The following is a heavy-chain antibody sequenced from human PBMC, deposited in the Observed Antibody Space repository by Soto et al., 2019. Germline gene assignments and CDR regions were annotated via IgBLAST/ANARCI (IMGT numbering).Heavy chain of an antibody. CDR1: GGSISSGGSS. CDR2: IYHSGST. CDR3: ARGAVVNFDS. D-gene: IGHD3-22*01. Sequence: QLQLQESGSGLVKPSQTLSLTCAVSGGSISSGGSSWTWIRQPPGKGLEWIGYIYHSGSTYYNPSLKSRVTISVDRSKHQCSLKLTSVPAADTAGYYCARGAVVNFDSWGQGTLVTVSS. J-gene: IGHJ4*02. V-gene: IGHV4-30-2*01.